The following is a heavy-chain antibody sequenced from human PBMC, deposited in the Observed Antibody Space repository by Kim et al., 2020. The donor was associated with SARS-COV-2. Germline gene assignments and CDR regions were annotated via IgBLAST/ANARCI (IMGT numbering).Heavy chain of an antibody. J-gene: IGHJ4*02. CDR2: IWYDGSNK. V-gene: IGHV3-33*01. D-gene: IGHD3-9*01. CDR3: ARSYRDYDILTGYSAFPRGVDY. CDR1: GFTFSSYG. Sequence: GGSLRLSCAASGFTFSSYGMHWVRQAPGKGLEWVAVIWYDGSNKYYADSVKGRFTISRDNSKNTLYLQMNSLRAEDTAVYYCARSYRDYDILTGYSAFPRGVDYWGQGTLVTVSS.